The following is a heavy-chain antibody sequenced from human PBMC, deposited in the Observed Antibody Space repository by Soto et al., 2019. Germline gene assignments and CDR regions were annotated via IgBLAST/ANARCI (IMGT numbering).Heavy chain of an antibody. J-gene: IGHJ4*02. Sequence: SETLSLTCAVSGYSISSSNWWGWIRQPPGKGLEWIGYIYYSGSTYYNWSLKSRVIISVDTSKNQFSLKLSSVTAVDTAVYYCARCSGWYYQFDYWGQGAPVTVSS. V-gene: IGHV4-28*01. CDR2: IYYSGST. CDR3: ARCSGWYYQFDY. CDR1: GYSISSSNW. D-gene: IGHD6-19*01.